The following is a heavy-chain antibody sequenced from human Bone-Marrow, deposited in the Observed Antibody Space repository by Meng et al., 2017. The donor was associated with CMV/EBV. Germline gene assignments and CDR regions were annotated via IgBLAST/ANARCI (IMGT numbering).Heavy chain of an antibody. CDR3: AKGGYGSDKGLDY. Sequence: GESLKISCAGSGFTFSTYWMSWVRQAPGKGLEWVSVIYRDGGSTFYADSVKGRFTRSRDNSKNTLYLQMNSLRAEDTAVYYCAKGGYGSDKGLDYWGQGTMVTVSS. CDR1: GFTFSTYW. V-gene: IGHV3-23*03. CDR2: IYRDGGST. J-gene: IGHJ4*02. D-gene: IGHD3-10*01.